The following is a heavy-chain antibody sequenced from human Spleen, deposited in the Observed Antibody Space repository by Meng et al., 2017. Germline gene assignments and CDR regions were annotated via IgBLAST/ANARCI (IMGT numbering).Heavy chain of an antibody. CDR2: INSDGSST. CDR1: GFTFSSYW. CDR3: AREGGYVNAFDI. V-gene: IGHV3-74*01. D-gene: IGHD5-12*01. Sequence: GSLKISCAASGFTFSSYWMHWVRQAPGKGLVWVSRINSDGSSTSYADSVKGRFTISRDNAKNTLYLQMNSLRAEDTAVYYCAREGGYVNAFDIWGQGTMVTVSS. J-gene: IGHJ3*02.